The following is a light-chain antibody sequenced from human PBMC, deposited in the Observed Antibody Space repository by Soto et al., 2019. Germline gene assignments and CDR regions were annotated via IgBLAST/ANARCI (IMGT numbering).Light chain of an antibody. CDR1: QTVSSN. CDR3: QQYHNWPPLT. V-gene: IGKV3-15*01. CDR2: GAS. J-gene: IGKJ4*01. Sequence: EIVMTQSPATLSVSPGERATLSCRASQTVSSNLAWYQQKPGQAPRLLFYGASTRATGIPARFSGSGSGTEFTLTISSLQSEDFAVYYCQQYHNWPPLTFGGGTRVEIK.